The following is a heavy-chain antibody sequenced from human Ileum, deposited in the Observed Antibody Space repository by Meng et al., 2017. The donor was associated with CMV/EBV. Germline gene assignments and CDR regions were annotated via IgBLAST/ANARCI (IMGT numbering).Heavy chain of an antibody. Sequence: QVQLQESGPGLVKPSQTLSLTCTGSGGSISSGDYYWSWIREPPGKGLEWIGYINYRGTTYYNPSLKSRLTISVDTSNNQFSLILSSVTAADTALYYCARAISGHYYVPWGQGTLVTVSS. CDR3: ARAISGHYYVP. CDR2: INYRGTT. D-gene: IGHD3-22*01. J-gene: IGHJ1*01. V-gene: IGHV4-30-4*08. CDR1: GGSISSGDYY.